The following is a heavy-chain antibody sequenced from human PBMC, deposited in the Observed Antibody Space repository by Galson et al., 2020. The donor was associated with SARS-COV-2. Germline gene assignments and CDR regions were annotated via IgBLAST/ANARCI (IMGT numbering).Heavy chain of an antibody. D-gene: IGHD6-19*01. Sequence: SETLSLTCSVSGYSISNGNMWGWIRQSPGKGLEWIGSVTQSGNTYYNPSLKSRVTISSERSKNHFSLKLSSLTAADTAVYYCSRGKTTGWYDDDWGQGTLVPVSS. CDR2: VTQSGNT. CDR3: SRGKTTGWYDDD. CDR1: GYSISNGNM. J-gene: IGHJ4*02. V-gene: IGHV4-38-2*02.